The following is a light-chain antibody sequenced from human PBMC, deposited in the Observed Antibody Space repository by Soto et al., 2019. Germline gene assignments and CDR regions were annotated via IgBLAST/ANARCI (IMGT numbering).Light chain of an antibody. Sequence: QSALTQPASVSGSPGQSIAISCTGTSSDVGGYNYVSWYQQHPDKAPKLMIYDVSNRPSGVSNRFSGSKSGNTASLTISGLQAEDEDDYYCSSYTSSSTGVFGTGTKLTVL. CDR2: DVS. CDR1: SSDVGGYNY. CDR3: SSYTSSSTGV. V-gene: IGLV2-14*01. J-gene: IGLJ1*01.